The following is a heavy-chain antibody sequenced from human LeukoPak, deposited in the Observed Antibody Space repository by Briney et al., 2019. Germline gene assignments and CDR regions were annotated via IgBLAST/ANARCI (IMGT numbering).Heavy chain of an antibody. D-gene: IGHD6-13*01. J-gene: IGHJ4*02. V-gene: IGHV1-46*01. CDR1: GYTFTSYW. Sequence: ASVKVSCKASGYTFTSYWIQWVRQAPGQGLEWMGLINPDGGSTAYAHRFQGRVIMSRDTSTSTAYMDLSSLRSEDTAVYHCARAPRNSSTMLDYWGQGTLVTVSS. CDR2: INPDGGST. CDR3: ARAPRNSSTMLDY.